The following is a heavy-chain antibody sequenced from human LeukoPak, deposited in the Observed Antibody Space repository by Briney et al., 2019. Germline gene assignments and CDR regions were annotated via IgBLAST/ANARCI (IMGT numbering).Heavy chain of an antibody. J-gene: IGHJ6*02. CDR3: ARGGGLDV. V-gene: IGHV3-7*03. D-gene: IGHD3-16*01. CDR2: INHNGNVN. CDR1: GFTFSSYW. Sequence: GGSLSLSCAASGFTFSSYWMNWARQAPGKGLEWVASINHNGNVNYYVDSVKGRFTISRDNDKNSLYLQMSNLRAEDTAVYFRARGGGLDVWGQGATVTVSS.